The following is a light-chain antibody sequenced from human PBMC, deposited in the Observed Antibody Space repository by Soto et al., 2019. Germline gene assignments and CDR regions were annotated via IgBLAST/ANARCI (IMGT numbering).Light chain of an antibody. V-gene: IGLV3-21*01. CDR1: NIGSQS. CDR2: YDR. CDR3: QVWDSSGDHPGV. J-gene: IGLJ3*02. Sequence: SYVLTQPPSVSVSPGKTATITCGGNNIGSQSVHWYQQKPGQAPVLVMFYDRVRPSGIPDRFSGSNSDNTATLTISRVEAADEADYYCQVWDSSGDHPGVFGGGIKLTVL.